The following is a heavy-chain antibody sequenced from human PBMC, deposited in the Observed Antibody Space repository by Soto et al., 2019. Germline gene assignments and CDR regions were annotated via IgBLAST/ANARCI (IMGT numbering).Heavy chain of an antibody. CDR2: ISAYNGNT. Sequence: GASVKVSCKASGYTFTSYGISWVRQAPGQGLEWMGWISAYNGNTNYAQKLQGRVTMTTDTSTSTAYMELRSLRSDDTAVYYCARDDRYYDFWSGSHTPIYYYYYGMDVWGQGTTVTVSS. V-gene: IGHV1-18*01. CDR3: ARDDRYYDFWSGSHTPIYYYYYGMDV. J-gene: IGHJ6*02. D-gene: IGHD3-3*01. CDR1: GYTFTSYG.